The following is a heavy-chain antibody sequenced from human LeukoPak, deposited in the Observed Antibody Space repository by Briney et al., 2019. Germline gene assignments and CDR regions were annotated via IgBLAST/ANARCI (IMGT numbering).Heavy chain of an antibody. J-gene: IGHJ4*02. CDR1: GFTVSSNY. D-gene: IGHD2-21*02. CDR2: IYSGGST. CDR3: ARDLAYCGGDCYSGYGY. Sequence: GGSLRLSCAAPGFTVSSNYMSWVRQAPGKGLEWVSVIYSGGSTYYADSVKDRFTISRDNSKNTLYLQMNSLRAEDTAVYYCARDLAYCGGDCYSGYGYWGQGTLVTVSS. V-gene: IGHV3-66*01.